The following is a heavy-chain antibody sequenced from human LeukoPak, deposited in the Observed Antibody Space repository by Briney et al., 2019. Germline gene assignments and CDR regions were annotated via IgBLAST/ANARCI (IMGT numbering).Heavy chain of an antibody. D-gene: IGHD6-6*01. V-gene: IGHV3-48*01. CDR3: AKDGLENYYYGMDV. CDR2: ISSSSSTI. CDR1: GFTFSSYS. J-gene: IGHJ6*02. Sequence: GGSLRLSFAASGFTFSSYSMNWVRQAPGKGLEWVSYISSSSSTIYYADSVKGRFTISRDNSKNTLYLQMNSLRAEDTAVYYCAKDGLENYYYGMDVWGQGTTVTVSS.